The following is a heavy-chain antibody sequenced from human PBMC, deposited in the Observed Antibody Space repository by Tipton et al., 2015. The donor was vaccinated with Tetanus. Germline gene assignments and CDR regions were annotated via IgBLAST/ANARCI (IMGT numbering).Heavy chain of an antibody. D-gene: IGHD3-22*01. Sequence: TLSLTCTVSGGSMSNNYWSWIRQPPGKGLEWIAYIFHSGTTYYNPSLESRLTISIDTSKNQFSLELTSVTAADTAVYYCARDSYYSSRWSFADYWGQGTLVTVSS. CDR1: GGSMSNNY. V-gene: IGHV4-59*12. CDR2: IFHSGTT. J-gene: IGHJ4*02. CDR3: ARDSYYSSRWSFADY.